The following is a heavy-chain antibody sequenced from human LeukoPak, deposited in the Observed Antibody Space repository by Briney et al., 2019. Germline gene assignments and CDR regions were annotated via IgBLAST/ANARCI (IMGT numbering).Heavy chain of an antibody. J-gene: IGHJ4*02. CDR1: GFTFSSYA. CDR2: ISGGGSST. V-gene: IGHV3-23*01. D-gene: IGHD4-17*01. CDR3: AKGPHDYGDYFDY. Sequence: GGSLRLSCAASGFTFSSYAMNWVRQAPGKGLEWVSVISGGGSSTYHADSVKGRFTISRDNSKNTLYLQMNSLRADDTAVYYCAKGPHDYGDYFDYWGQGTLVTVSS.